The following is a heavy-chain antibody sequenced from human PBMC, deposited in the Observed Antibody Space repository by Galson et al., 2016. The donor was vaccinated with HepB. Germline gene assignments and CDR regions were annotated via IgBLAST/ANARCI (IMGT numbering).Heavy chain of an antibody. CDR3: ARLPLLYYGMDV. CDR2: ISYGGST. D-gene: IGHD2-15*01. Sequence: TLSLTCSVSGGSLSSSDWHWAWIRQSPGMGLEWIGSISYGGSTYYNPSLKSRVSMSIDRSKNQFSLRLSSVTAADTAVYYCARLPLLYYGMDVWGQGPTVTVSS. J-gene: IGHJ6*02. V-gene: IGHV4-39*01. CDR1: GGSLSSSDWH.